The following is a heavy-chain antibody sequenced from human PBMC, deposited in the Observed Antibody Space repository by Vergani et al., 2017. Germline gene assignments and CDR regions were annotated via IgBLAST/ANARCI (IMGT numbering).Heavy chain of an antibody. Sequence: QVQLQESGPGLVKPPGILSLTRAVFGYYIGCGFYWAWIRQSPGEALQWLTSIHNRGKTYHNPSLKSRVSVSLDTSKNRFSLNLTSVAATDTAVYYCARSQGDYWYFDLWGPGSLVTVSS. V-gene: IGHV4-38-2*01. J-gene: IGHJ2*01. CDR1: GYYIGCGFY. CDR3: ARSQGDYWYFDL. CDR2: IHNRGKT. D-gene: IGHD2-21*01.